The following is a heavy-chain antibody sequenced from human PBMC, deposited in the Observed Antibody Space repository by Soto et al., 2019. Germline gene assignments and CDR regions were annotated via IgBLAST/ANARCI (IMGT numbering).Heavy chain of an antibody. CDR3: AKSVYSYGLRYFDY. Sequence: LSCATSGFTFSSYAMTWVRQAPGKGLEWVSTFNGNGGLTYYADSVKGRFTISRDNSKNTMYLQMDSLRAEDTAIYSCAKSVYSYGLRYFDYWGPGTLLTVSS. D-gene: IGHD5-18*01. CDR1: GFTFSSYA. V-gene: IGHV3-23*01. J-gene: IGHJ4*02. CDR2: FNGNGGLT.